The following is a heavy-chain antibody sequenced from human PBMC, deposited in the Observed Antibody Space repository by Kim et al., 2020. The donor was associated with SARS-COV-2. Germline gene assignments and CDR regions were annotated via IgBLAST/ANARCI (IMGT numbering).Heavy chain of an antibody. CDR2: IIPMFGAA. CDR1: GGTFRNDP. Sequence: SVKVSCKTSGGTFRNDPISWLRQVPGQGLEWMGGIIPMFGAANYAQKFQGRVTITADESTSTTYMELSSLTSDDTAIYYCARERGETVLVVAEPPQLYWFDPWGQGTLVIVSS. D-gene: IGHD2-8*02. CDR3: ARERGETVLVVAEPPQLYWFDP. V-gene: IGHV1-69*13. J-gene: IGHJ5*02.